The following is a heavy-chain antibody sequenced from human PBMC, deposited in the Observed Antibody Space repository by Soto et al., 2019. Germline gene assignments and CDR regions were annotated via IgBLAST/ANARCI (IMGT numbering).Heavy chain of an antibody. CDR1: GGSVSSGSYH. V-gene: IGHV4-61*01. D-gene: IGHD3-16*01. J-gene: IGHJ6*02. CDR3: ARDNMRARDGMDV. Sequence: QAQLQESGPGLVKPSETLSLTCTVSGGSVSSGSYHWTWIRQPPGEGLEWIGYIYYSGSTNYNPSPKSRVTLSVDTSKNQFSLKQSSVTAADTAVYYCARDNMRARDGMDVWGQGTTVTVSS. CDR2: IYYSGST.